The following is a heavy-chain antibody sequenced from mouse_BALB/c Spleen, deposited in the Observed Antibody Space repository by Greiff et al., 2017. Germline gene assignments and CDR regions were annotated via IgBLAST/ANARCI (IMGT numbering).Heavy chain of an antibody. CDR2: ISSGGSYT. V-gene: IGHV5-9-3*01. CDR1: GFTFSSYA. Sequence: EVQVVESGGGLVKPGGSLKLSCAASGFTFSSYAMSWVRQTPEKRLEWVATISSGGSYTYYPDSVKGRFTISRDNAKNTLYLQMSSLRSEDTAMYYCARRGPPMDYWGQGTSVTVSS. CDR3: ARRGPPMDY. J-gene: IGHJ4*01.